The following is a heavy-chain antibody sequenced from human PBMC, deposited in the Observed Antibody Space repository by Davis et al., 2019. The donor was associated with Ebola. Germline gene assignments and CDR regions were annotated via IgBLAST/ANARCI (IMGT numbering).Heavy chain of an antibody. CDR2: IYYSGST. CDR3: ARRQYSSSPFDP. V-gene: IGHV4-34*01. J-gene: IGHJ5*02. CDR1: GGSFSGYY. Sequence: SETLSLTCAVYGGSFSGYYWGWIRQPPGKGLEWIGDIYYSGSTYCNPSVKSRVTISVDTSKNQFSLKLNSVTAADTAVYYCARRQYSSSPFDPWGQGILVTVSS. D-gene: IGHD6-13*01.